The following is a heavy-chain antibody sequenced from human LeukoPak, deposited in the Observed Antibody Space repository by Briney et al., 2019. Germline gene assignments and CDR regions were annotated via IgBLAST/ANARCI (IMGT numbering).Heavy chain of an antibody. J-gene: IGHJ4*02. Sequence: GGSLRLSCAASGFTFSSYSMNWVRQAPGKGLEWVSSISSSGSYIYYADSVKGRFTISRDNAKNSLYLQMNSLRAEDTAVYYCARLPGRYFDSSGYYDCWGQGTLVTVSS. CDR3: ARLPGRYFDSSGYYDC. CDR1: GFTFSSYS. V-gene: IGHV3-21*01. CDR2: ISSSGSYI. D-gene: IGHD3-22*01.